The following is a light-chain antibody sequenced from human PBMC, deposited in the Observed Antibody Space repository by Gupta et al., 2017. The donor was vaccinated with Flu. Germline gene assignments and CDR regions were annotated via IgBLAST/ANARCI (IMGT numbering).Light chain of an antibody. CDR1: SIGSSS. V-gene: IGLV3-21*02. J-gene: IGLJ2*01. Sequence: SSVLAQAPSGSVAPGQTARSTCGGNSIGSSSVLCYQQKPRQAPVLFVYDDSERPSGIPDRFSGSRYGNTATLTITRVGAGDEADYYCQVWDGSSVHVLFGGGTKLTVL. CDR3: QVWDGSSVHVL. CDR2: DDS.